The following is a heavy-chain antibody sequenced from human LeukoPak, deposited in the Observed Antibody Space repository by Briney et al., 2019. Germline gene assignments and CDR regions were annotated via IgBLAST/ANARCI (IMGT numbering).Heavy chain of an antibody. J-gene: IGHJ4*02. V-gene: IGHV3-30*04. D-gene: IGHD2-15*01. CDR2: ISYDGSNK. Sequence: GGSLRLSCAASGFTFSSYAMHWVRQAPDKGLEWVAVISYDGSNKYYADSVKGRFTISRDNSKNTLYLQMNSLRAEDTAVYYCARAPRMVAKPFDYWGQGTLVTVSS. CDR1: GFTFSSYA. CDR3: ARAPRMVAKPFDY.